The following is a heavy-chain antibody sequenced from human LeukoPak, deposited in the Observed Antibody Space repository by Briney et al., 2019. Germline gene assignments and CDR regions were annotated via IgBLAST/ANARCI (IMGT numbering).Heavy chain of an antibody. CDR3: ARKAHGGRVWGSSRTGDAFDI. CDR2: INWNGGST. V-gene: IGHV3-20*04. J-gene: IGHJ3*02. D-gene: IGHD3-16*02. CDR1: GGSISSYY. Sequence: PSETLSLTCTVSGGSISSYYWSWIRQPPGKGLEWVSGINWNGGSTGYADSVKGRFTISRDNAKNSLYLQMNSLRAEDTAVYYCARKAHGGRVWGSSRTGDAFDIWGQGTMVTVSS.